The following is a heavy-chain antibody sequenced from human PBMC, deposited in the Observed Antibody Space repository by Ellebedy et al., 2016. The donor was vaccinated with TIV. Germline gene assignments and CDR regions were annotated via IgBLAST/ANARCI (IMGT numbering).Heavy chain of an antibody. D-gene: IGHD5-24*01. Sequence: GESLKISCTASGFTFSTYSMNWVRQAPGKGLEWVAYISSTSGSVYYADSVKGRFTISSDTAKHSLYLQMSSLRDEETAVYYCARGQRWPPSGYFDYWGQGTLVTVSS. CDR3: ARGQRWPPSGYFDY. V-gene: IGHV3-48*02. CDR2: ISSTSGSV. J-gene: IGHJ4*02. CDR1: GFTFSTYS.